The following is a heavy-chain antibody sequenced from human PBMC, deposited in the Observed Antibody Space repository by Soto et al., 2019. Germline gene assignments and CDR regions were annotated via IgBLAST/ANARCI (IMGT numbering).Heavy chain of an antibody. Sequence: SFPTLVNPTQTLTLTCPFSGFSLINNGVCVGCILQPPGKALEWLALIYWDDDKRYSPSLKSRLTITKDTSKNQVVLTMTNMDPVDTATYYCAHRPSYCSGGSCYSGFDYWGQGTLVTVSS. CDR3: AHRPSYCSGGSCYSGFDY. CDR1: GFSLINNGVC. D-gene: IGHD2-15*01. CDR2: IYWDDDK. V-gene: IGHV2-5*02. J-gene: IGHJ4*02.